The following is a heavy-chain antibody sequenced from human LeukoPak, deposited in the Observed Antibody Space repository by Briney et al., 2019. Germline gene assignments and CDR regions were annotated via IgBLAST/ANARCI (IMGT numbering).Heavy chain of an antibody. CDR1: GCTFSSYA. V-gene: IGHV1-69*13. Sequence: SSVKVSCKASGCTFSSYAISWVRQAPGQGREWMGGIIPIFGTANYAQKFQGRVTITADESTSTAYMELSSLRSEHTAVYYCARATWRNYYDSSGYYSPFDYWGQGTLVTVSS. J-gene: IGHJ4*02. CDR3: ARATWRNYYDSSGYYSPFDY. CDR2: IIPIFGTA. D-gene: IGHD3-22*01.